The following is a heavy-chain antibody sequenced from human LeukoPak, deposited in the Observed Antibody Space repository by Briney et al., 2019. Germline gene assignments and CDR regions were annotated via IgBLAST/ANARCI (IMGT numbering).Heavy chain of an antibody. J-gene: IGHJ5*01. D-gene: IGHD6-13*01. CDR2: FSISTSSI. V-gene: IGHV3-48*01. Sequence: GGSLRLSCAASGFTFSSYNMNWVRQAPGKGLEGVSYFSISTSSIYYADSVKGRFTISRDNAKNSLYPQMNSLRADDTAVYYCAREPTYTSSWYSTCDSWGQGTLVTVSS. CDR3: AREPTYTSSWYSTCDS. CDR1: GFTFSSYN.